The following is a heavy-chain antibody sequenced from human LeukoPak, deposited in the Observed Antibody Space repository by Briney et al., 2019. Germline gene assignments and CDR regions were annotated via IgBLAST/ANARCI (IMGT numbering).Heavy chain of an antibody. Sequence: SETLSLTCTVSGGSINSYYWSWIRQPPGKGLEWIGYIFYSGGTTYNPSLKSRVTISVDRSKNQFSLKLSSVTAADTAVYYCARWSRGGNWFDPWAREPWSPSPQ. J-gene: IGHJ5*02. CDR1: GGSINSYY. V-gene: IGHV4-59*01. CDR2: IFYSGGT. CDR3: ARWSRGGNWFDP.